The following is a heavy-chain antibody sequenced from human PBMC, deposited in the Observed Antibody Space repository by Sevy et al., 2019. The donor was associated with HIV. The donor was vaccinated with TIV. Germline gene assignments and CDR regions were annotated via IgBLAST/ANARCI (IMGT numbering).Heavy chain of an antibody. J-gene: IGHJ4*02. CDR2: IKEDGSET. CDR3: AKGVDS. Sequence: GGSLRLSCTASGFTFGDYWMNWVHQAPGKGLEWVVNIKEDGSETYYVDSVKGRFTISRDNAKNSLYLQMNSLRAEDTAVYYCAKGVDSWGQGTLVTVSS. D-gene: IGHD6-13*01. V-gene: IGHV3-7*01. CDR1: GFTFGDYW.